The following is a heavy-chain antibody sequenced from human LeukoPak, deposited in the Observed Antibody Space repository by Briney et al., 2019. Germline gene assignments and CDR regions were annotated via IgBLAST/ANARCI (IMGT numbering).Heavy chain of an antibody. Sequence: SETLSLTCTVSGGSISSYYWSWIRQPAGKGLEWIGRIYTSGSTNYNPSLKSRVTMSVDTSKNQFSLKLSSVTAADTAVYYCARAGYYYDSSGYYLDYWGQGALVTVSS. J-gene: IGHJ4*02. CDR1: GGSISSYY. V-gene: IGHV4-4*07. D-gene: IGHD3-22*01. CDR3: ARAGYYYDSSGYYLDY. CDR2: IYTSGST.